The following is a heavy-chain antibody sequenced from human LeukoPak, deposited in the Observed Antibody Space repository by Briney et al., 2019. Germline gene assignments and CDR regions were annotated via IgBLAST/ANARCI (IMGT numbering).Heavy chain of an antibody. V-gene: IGHV4-34*01. CDR1: GGSFSGYY. Sequence: SETLSLTCAVYGGSFSGYYWSWIRQPPGKGLERIGEINHSGSTNYNPSLKSRVTISVDTSKNQFSLKLSSVTAADTAVYYCARRGRRAVAVPFDYWGQGTLVTVSS. D-gene: IGHD6-19*01. CDR2: INHSGST. J-gene: IGHJ4*02. CDR3: ARRGRRAVAVPFDY.